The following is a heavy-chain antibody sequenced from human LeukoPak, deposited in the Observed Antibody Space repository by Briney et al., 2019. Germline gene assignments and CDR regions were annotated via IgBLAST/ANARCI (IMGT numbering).Heavy chain of an antibody. CDR2: IKQDGSVK. D-gene: IGHD6-6*01. V-gene: IGHV3-7*03. CDR1: GFTFDDYA. Sequence: PGRSLRLSCAASGFTFDDYAMHWVRQAPGKGLEWVANIKQDGSVKYYVDSVKGRFTISRDNAKNSLYLQMNSLRAEDTAVYNCARIGYSSSSLDFWGRGTLVTVSS. J-gene: IGHJ4*02. CDR3: ARIGYSSSSLDF.